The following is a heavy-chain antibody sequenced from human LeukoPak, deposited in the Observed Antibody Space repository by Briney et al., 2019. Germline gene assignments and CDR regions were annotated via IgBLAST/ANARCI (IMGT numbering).Heavy chain of an antibody. CDR1: GGSISSGSYY. V-gene: IGHV4-39*07. CDR2: INHSGST. Sequence: SETLSLTCTVSGGSISSGSYYWSWIRQPPGKGLEWIGEINHSGSTNYNPSLKSRVTISVDTSKNQFSLKLSSVTAADTAVYYCARGSGTLYYWGQGTLVTVSS. CDR3: ARGSGTLYY. J-gene: IGHJ4*02. D-gene: IGHD3-10*01.